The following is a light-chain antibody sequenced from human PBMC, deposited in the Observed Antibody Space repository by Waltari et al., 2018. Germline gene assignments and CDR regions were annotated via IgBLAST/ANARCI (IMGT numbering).Light chain of an antibody. CDR1: QSIGSL. Sequence: DIQMTQSPSTLSASVGDRVTITCRASQSIGSLLAWYQQKPGKAPKLLVYDASSLESGVPSRFSGSGSATEFTLTINSLQPDDFATYSCQQYYSYFTFGGGAKVEIK. J-gene: IGKJ4*01. CDR3: QQYYSYFT. V-gene: IGKV1-5*01. CDR2: DAS.